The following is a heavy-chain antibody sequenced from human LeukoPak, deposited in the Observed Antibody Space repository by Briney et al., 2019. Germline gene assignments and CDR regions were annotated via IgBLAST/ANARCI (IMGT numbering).Heavy chain of an antibody. CDR2: IFHTGST. Sequence: SETLSLTCAVSGYSISTGYFWGWICQSPGQGLEWIGSIFHTGSTSYNPSLKSRVTLSVDTSKNEFSLKLTSVTAADTAIYYCASPRGTYIDYWGQGTLVIVSS. CDR1: GYSISTGYF. CDR3: ASPRGTYIDY. V-gene: IGHV4-38-2*01. D-gene: IGHD3-16*01. J-gene: IGHJ4*02.